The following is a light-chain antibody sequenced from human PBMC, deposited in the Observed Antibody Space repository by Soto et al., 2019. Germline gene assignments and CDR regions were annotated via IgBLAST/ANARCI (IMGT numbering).Light chain of an antibody. CDR3: QQYGRSNT. J-gene: IGKJ2*01. Sequence: EIVLTQSPGTLSLSPGERATLSCRASQSVSSRSLAWYQQTGGQAPRLLIYGASRTASGPPDWFSGSGCGTYFTLTSSRLEPDYAAVYYCQQYGRSNTFGQGTKLEIK. V-gene: IGKV3-20*01. CDR1: QSVSSRS. CDR2: GAS.